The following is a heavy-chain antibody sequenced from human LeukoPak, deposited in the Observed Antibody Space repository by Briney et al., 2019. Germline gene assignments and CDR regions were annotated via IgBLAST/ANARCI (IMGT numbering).Heavy chain of an antibody. CDR3: ARGIAAYYDFWSGYSNWFDP. CDR2: INHSGST. Sequence: PSETLSLTCAVYGGSFSGYYWSWIRQPPGKGLEWIGEINHSGSTNYNPSLKSRVTISVDTSKNQFSLKLSSVTAADTAVYYCARGIAAYYDFWSGYSNWFDPWGQGTLVTVSS. J-gene: IGHJ5*02. D-gene: IGHD3-3*01. V-gene: IGHV4-34*01. CDR1: GGSFSGYY.